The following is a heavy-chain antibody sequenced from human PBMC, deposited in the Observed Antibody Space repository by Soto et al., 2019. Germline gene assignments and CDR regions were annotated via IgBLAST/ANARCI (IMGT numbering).Heavy chain of an antibody. CDR3: ARGSTVTTTETNWFDP. D-gene: IGHD4-4*01. CDR1: GGSISSYY. V-gene: IGHV4-59*12. J-gene: IGHJ5*02. Sequence: SETLSLTCTVSGGSISSYYWSWIRQPPGKGLEWIGDIYYSGSTNYNPSLKSRVTISVDTSKNQFSLKLSSVTAADTAVYYCARGSTVTTTETNWFDPWGQGTLVTVSS. CDR2: IYYSGST.